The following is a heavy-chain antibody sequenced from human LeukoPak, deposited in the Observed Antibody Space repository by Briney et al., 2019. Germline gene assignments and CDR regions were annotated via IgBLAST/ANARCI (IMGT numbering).Heavy chain of an antibody. J-gene: IGHJ2*01. CDR3: ARVIPIVTRGNWYFDL. V-gene: IGHV3-20*04. CDR1: TFTFDDYG. Sequence: GGSLRLSCTTSTFTFDDYGMNWVRQPPGKGLEWVSGINWNGGSTGYADSVKGRFTISRDNAKNSLYLQMNSLRDEDTALYYCARVIPIVTRGNWYFDLWGRGTLVTVSS. D-gene: IGHD2-15*01. CDR2: INWNGGST.